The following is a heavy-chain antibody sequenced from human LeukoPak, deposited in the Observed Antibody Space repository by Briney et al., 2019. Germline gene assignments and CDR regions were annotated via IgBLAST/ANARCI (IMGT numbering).Heavy chain of an antibody. Sequence: ASVTVSFKVSGYTLTELSMHWVRQAPGKGLEWMGGFDPEDGETIYAQKFQGRVTMTEDTSTDTAYMELSSLRSEDTAVYYCATDISQDNWNYGNYFDYWGQGTLVTVSS. V-gene: IGHV1-24*01. CDR2: FDPEDGET. CDR3: ATDISQDNWNYGNYFDY. D-gene: IGHD1-7*01. J-gene: IGHJ4*02. CDR1: GYTLTELS.